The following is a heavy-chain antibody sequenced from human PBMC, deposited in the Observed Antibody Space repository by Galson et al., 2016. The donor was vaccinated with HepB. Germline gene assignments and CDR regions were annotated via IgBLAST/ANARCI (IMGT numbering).Heavy chain of an antibody. J-gene: IGHJ4*02. V-gene: IGHV3-23*01. D-gene: IGHD1-1*01. CDR3: AKERLVRRIFDH. CDR2: ISTRRTT. CDR1: GFVFSNFG. Sequence: SLRLSCAASGFVFSNFGLSWVRQALGKGLEWVASISTRRTTYYSDSVQGRVTISRDNSNNTLYLQMNGLRAEDTAVYYCAKERLVRRIFDHWGQGTLLTVSS.